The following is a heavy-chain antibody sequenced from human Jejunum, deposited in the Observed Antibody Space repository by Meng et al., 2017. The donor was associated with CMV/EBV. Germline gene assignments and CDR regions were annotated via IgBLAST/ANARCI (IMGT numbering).Heavy chain of an antibody. CDR3: ARVLKGGTYFDN. J-gene: IGHJ4*02. D-gene: IGHD1-26*01. V-gene: IGHV3-21*01. CDR2: ISISGYR. Sequence: AASGFSFSHYMMDWVRQAPGKGLEWVSSISISGYRYYADSVKGRFTISRDDAESSLFLQMNSLGAEDTAVYYCARVLKGGTYFDNSGQGTQVTVSS. CDR1: GFSFSHYM.